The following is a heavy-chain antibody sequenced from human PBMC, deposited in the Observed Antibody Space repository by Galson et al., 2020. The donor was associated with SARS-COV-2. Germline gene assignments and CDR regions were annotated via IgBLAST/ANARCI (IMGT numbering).Heavy chain of an antibody. CDR3: ARAWSGSYRSAFDI. D-gene: IGHD1-26*01. CDR2: ISYDGSNK. Sequence: GGSLRLYCDASGFTFTNYPIHCVRQAPGKGLEWVTVISYDGSNKYYADSVKGRFTIPRDNSKNTLYLQMNSLRAEDTAVYYCARAWSGSYRSAFDIWGQGTMVTVSS. CDR1: GFTFTNYP. V-gene: IGHV3-30*04. J-gene: IGHJ3*02.